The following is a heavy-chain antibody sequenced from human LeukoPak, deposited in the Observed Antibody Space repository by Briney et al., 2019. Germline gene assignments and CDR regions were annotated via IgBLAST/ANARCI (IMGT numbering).Heavy chain of an antibody. CDR3: AKGGLLWFGELTIDY. D-gene: IGHD3-10*01. CDR2: ISYDGSNK. V-gene: IGHV3-30*18. J-gene: IGHJ4*02. CDR1: GFTFSSCG. Sequence: GGSLRLSCAASGFTFSSCGMHWVRQAPGKGLEWVAVISYDGSNKYYADSVKGRFTISRDNSKNTLYLQMNSLRAEDTAVYYCAKGGLLWFGELTIDYWGQGTLVTVSS.